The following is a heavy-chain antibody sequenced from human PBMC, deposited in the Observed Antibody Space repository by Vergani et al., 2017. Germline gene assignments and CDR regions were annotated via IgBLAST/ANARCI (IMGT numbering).Heavy chain of an antibody. CDR3: ARPYADTAMEPYYFDY. D-gene: IGHD5-18*01. Sequence: EVQLVQSGAEVKKPGESLKISCKGSGYSFTSYWIGWVRQMPGKGLEWMGIIYPGDSDTRYSPSIQGQVTISADKSISTAYLQWSSLKASDPAMYYFARPYADTAMEPYYFDYWGQGTLVTVSS. V-gene: IGHV5-51*01. CDR2: IYPGDSDT. CDR1: GYSFTSYW. J-gene: IGHJ4*02.